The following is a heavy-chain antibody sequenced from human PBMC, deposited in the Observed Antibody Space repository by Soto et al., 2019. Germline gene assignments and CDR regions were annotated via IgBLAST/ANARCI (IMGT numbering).Heavy chain of an antibody. CDR3: AKIYCSSTSCPLPYYYYMDV. V-gene: IGHV3-23*01. J-gene: IGHJ6*03. D-gene: IGHD2-2*01. CDR2: ISGSGGST. Sequence: GGSLRLSCAASGFTFSSYAMSWVRQAPGKGLEWVSAISGSGGSTYYADTVQGRLTISRDNSKNTLYLQMDSLGAEDTAVYYCAKIYCSSTSCPLPYYYYMDVWGKGTTVTVSS. CDR1: GFTFSSYA.